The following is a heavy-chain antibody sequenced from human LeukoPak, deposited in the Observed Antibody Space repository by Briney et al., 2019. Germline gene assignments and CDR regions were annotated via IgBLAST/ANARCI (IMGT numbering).Heavy chain of an antibody. Sequence: SQTLSLTCTVSGGSISSGDYYWSWIRQPPGKGLEWIGYIYYSGSTYYNPSLKSRVTISVDTSKNQFSLKLRSVTAADTAVYYCARGSRDRRELLGPDPWGQGTLVTVSS. CDR2: IYYSGST. CDR3: ARGSRDRRELLGPDP. V-gene: IGHV4-30-4*01. J-gene: IGHJ5*02. D-gene: IGHD1-26*01. CDR1: GGSISSGDYY.